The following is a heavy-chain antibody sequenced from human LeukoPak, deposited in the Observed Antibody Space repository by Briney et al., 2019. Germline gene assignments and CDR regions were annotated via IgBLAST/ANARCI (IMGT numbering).Heavy chain of an antibody. D-gene: IGHD3-10*01. CDR3: ARVTMVRGVYFDY. CDR1: GFTFSSYS. Sequence: PGGSLRLSCAAPGFTFSSYSMNWVRQAPGKGLEWVSYISSSSSTIYYADSVKGRFTISRDNAKNSLYLQMNSLRDEDTAVYYCARVTMVRGVYFDYWGQGTLVTVSS. CDR2: ISSSSSTI. V-gene: IGHV3-48*02. J-gene: IGHJ4*02.